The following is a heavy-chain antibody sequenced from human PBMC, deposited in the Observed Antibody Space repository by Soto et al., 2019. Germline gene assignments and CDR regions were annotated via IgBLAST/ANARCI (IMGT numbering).Heavy chain of an antibody. CDR1: GFTFSSYG. V-gene: IGHV3-30*18. Sequence: ESGGGVVQPGRSLRLSCAASGFTFSSYGMHWVRQAPGKGLEWVAVISYDGSNKYYADSVKGRFTISRDNSKNTLYLQMNSLRAEDTAVYYCAKEQVKTLEWLLYNYYYYGMDVWGQGTTVTVSS. CDR2: ISYDGSNK. D-gene: IGHD3-3*01. J-gene: IGHJ6*02. CDR3: AKEQVKTLEWLLYNYYYYGMDV.